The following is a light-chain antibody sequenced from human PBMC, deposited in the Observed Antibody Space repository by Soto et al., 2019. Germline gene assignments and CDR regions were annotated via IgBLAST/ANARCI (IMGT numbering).Light chain of an antibody. J-gene: IGKJ1*01. CDR1: QSASGSY. CDR3: QQYNNWPTWT. V-gene: IGKV3-15*01. CDR2: GAS. Sequence: EIVLTQSPGTLSLSPGARATLSCRASQSASGSYLALYHQTPGQAHRPLIYGASTRATGIPARFSGSGSETEFSLPISSLQAEDSAVYFCQQYNNWPTWTFGQGTKVDIK.